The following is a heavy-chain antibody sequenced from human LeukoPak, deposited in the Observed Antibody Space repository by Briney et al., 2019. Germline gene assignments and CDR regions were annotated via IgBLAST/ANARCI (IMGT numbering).Heavy chain of an antibody. J-gene: IGHJ4*02. CDR2: ISGSGGST. D-gene: IGHD6-19*01. V-gene: IGHV3-23*01. Sequence: GGSLRLSCAASGFTFSSYAMSWVRQAPGKGLEWVSPISGSGGSTYYADSVNGRFTISRDNSKNTLYLQMNSLRAEDTAVYYCARRPGIAVAGSEYFDYWGQGTLVTVSS. CDR1: GFTFSSYA. CDR3: ARRPGIAVAGSEYFDY.